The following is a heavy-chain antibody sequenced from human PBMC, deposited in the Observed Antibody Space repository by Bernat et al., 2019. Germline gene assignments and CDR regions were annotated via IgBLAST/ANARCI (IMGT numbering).Heavy chain of an antibody. CDR2: IYHSGST. J-gene: IGHJ4*02. V-gene: IGHV4-4*02. CDR1: GGSISSSNW. CDR3: ARRCSGYDSGPHFDY. Sequence: QVQLQESGPGLVKPSGTLSLTCAVSGGSISSSNWWSWVRQPPGNGLEWIGEIYHSGSTTYNPSLKSRVTISVDKSKNQLSLKLGSVTASDTAEYYCARRCSGYDSGPHFDYWGQGTLVTVSS. D-gene: IGHD5-12*01.